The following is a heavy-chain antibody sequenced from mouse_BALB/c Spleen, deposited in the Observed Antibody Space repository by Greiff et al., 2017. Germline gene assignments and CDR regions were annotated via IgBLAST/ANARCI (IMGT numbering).Heavy chain of an antibody. D-gene: IGHD2-10*02. CDR1: GFNIKDTY. V-gene: IGHV14-3*02. Sequence: VHVKQSGAELVKPGASVKLSCTASGFNIKDTYMHWVKQRPEQGLEWIGRIDPANGNTKYDPKFQGKATITADTSSNTAYLQLSSLTSEDTAVYYCARSTGYGNYYFDYWGQGTTLTVSS. CDR3: ARSTGYGNYYFDY. J-gene: IGHJ2*01. CDR2: IDPANGNT.